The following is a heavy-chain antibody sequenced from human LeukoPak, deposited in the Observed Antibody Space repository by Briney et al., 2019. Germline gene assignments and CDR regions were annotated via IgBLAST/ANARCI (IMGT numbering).Heavy chain of an antibody. J-gene: IGHJ4*02. CDR1: SGSISSGHYY. CDR2: IYYSGRT. CDR3: ARQRTAGGSYDY. V-gene: IGHV4-39*01. D-gene: IGHD1-26*01. Sequence: PSETLSLTCTVSSGSISSGHYYWAWIRQPPGKGLEWIGNIYYSGRTYYSPSLKSRLTITVDTSKTQVSLRLSSVTAADSAVYYCARQRTAGGSYDYWGQGTLVTVSS.